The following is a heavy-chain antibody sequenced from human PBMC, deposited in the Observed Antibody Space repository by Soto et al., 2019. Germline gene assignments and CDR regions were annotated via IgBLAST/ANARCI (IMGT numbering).Heavy chain of an antibody. CDR3: AKDRGGWFGESYFDY. V-gene: IGHV3-23*01. Sequence: GGSLRLSCAASGFTFSSYAMSWVRQAPGKGLEWVSAISGSGGSTYYADSVKGRFTISRDNSKNTLYLQMNSLRAEDTAVYYCAKDRGGWFGESYFDYWGQGTLVTVSS. J-gene: IGHJ4*02. D-gene: IGHD3-10*01. CDR2: ISGSGGST. CDR1: GFTFSSYA.